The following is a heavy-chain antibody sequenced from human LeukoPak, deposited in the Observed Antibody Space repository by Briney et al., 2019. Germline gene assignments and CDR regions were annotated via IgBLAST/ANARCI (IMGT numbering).Heavy chain of an antibody. CDR3: ARGWNTAIYY. Sequence: SETLSLTCAVYGGSFSGYYWSWIRQPPGKGLEWIGEINHSGSTNYNPSLKSRVTISVDTSKNQFSLKLSSVTAADTAVYYCARGWNTAIYYWGQGTLVTVSS. J-gene: IGHJ4*02. CDR2: INHSGST. V-gene: IGHV4-34*01. CDR1: GGSFSGYY. D-gene: IGHD5-18*01.